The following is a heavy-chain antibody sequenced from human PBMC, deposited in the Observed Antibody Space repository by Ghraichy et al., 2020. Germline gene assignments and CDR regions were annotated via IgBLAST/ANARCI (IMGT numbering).Heavy chain of an antibody. CDR1: GGSISSSNW. CDR2: IYHSGST. J-gene: IGHJ4*02. V-gene: IGHV4-4*02. CDR3: ARYGCGGGSCYDFDY. D-gene: IGHD2-15*01. Sequence: SETLSLTCAVSGGSISSSNWWSWVRQPPGKGLEWIGEIYHSGSTNYNPSLKSRVTISVDKSKNQFSLKLSSVTAADTAVYYCARYGCGGGSCYDFDYWGQGTLVTVSS.